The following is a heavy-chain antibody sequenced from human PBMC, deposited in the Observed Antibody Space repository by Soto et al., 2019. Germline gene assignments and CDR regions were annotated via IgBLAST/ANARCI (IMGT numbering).Heavy chain of an antibody. Sequence: QVQLQESGPGLVKPSETLSLTCTVSGGSVSSGSYYWSWIRQPPGKGLEWIGYIYYSGSTNYNPPLKSQVTISVDTSKNPFSLKLSSVTAADTAVYYCARDSYGPPAFDYWGQGTLVTVSS. J-gene: IGHJ4*02. CDR3: ARDSYGPPAFDY. CDR1: GGSVSSGSYY. V-gene: IGHV4-61*01. CDR2: IYYSGST. D-gene: IGHD5-18*01.